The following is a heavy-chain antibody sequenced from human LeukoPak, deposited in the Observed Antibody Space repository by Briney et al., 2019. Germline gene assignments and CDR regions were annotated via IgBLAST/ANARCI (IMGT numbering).Heavy chain of an antibody. V-gene: IGHV4-34*01. J-gene: IGHJ4*02. CDR2: INHSGYT. CDR3: TRAAAGHPD. CDR1: GVPFSNYY. D-gene: IGHD6-19*01. Sequence: SETLSLTCAVSGVPFSNYYWSWVRQSPRQGLEWIGEINHSGYTNYNPSLKSRVTMSIDTSKNQFSLILTSVTAADAGVYYCTRAAAGHPDWGQGTLVTVSS.